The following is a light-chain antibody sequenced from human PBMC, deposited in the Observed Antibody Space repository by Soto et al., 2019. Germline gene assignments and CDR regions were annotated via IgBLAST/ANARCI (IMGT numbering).Light chain of an antibody. CDR1: SGHSSYA. CDR2: LNSDGSH. J-gene: IGLJ3*02. V-gene: IGLV4-69*01. CDR3: QTWGTVIRV. Sequence: QPVLTQSPSASASLGASVKLTCTLSSGHSSYAIAWHQQQPEKGPRYLMKLNSDGSHKKGDEIPDRFSGSSSGAERYLTISSLQSEDEADYYCQTWGTVIRVFGGGTKLTVL.